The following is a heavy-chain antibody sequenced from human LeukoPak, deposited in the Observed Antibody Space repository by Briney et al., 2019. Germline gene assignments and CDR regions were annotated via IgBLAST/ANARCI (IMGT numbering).Heavy chain of an antibody. J-gene: IGHJ5*02. Sequence: SETLSLTCTVSGGSISSHYWSWIRQPPGKGLEWIGYIYYSGSTNYNPSLKSRVTISVDTSKNQFSLKLSSVTAADTAVYYCARKAESEDRPGGYSYGYLDPWGQGTPVTVSS. CDR2: IYYSGST. CDR1: GGSISSHY. D-gene: IGHD5-18*01. CDR3: ARKAESEDRPGGYSYGYLDP. V-gene: IGHV4-59*11.